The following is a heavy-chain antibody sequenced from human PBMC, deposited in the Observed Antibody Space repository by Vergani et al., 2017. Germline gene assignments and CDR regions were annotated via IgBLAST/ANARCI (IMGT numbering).Heavy chain of an antibody. CDR2: ITAIGSA. Sequence: QVHLQQRGAGVLKPSETLSLTCGVIGGSLSGYFWSWIRQSPGRGLEWIGEITAIGSAKYSPSAKSRVTISVDTSRCEFTLTVTSVTAADTGLYFCASRRPSLNLVSKSTAGTFDSWGQGTLVTVSS. CDR3: ASRRPSLNLVSKSTAGTFDS. CDR1: GGSLSGYF. J-gene: IGHJ4*02. V-gene: IGHV4-34*02. D-gene: IGHD5/OR15-5a*01.